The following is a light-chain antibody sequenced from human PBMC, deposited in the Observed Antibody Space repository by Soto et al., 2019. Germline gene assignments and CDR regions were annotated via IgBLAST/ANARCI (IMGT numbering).Light chain of an antibody. CDR2: DAS. CDR1: QSISHW. CDR3: QQYDSVLGT. J-gene: IGKJ1*01. V-gene: IGKV1-5*01. Sequence: DIQMTKSPATLSASVGDSVTITCRASQSISHWLAWYQQKPGKAPKFLIYDASSLESGVPSRFSGSGSGTEFTLTISSLQPDDFATYYCQQYDSVLGTFGPGTKVDSK.